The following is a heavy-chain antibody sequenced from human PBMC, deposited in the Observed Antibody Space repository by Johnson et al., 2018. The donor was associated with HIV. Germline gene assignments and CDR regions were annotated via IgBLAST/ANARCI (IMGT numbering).Heavy chain of an antibody. CDR3: AKHWGGTSWVPDGFDI. CDR1: GFTFNSYG. V-gene: IGHV3-30*02. Sequence: QVQLVESGGGVVQPGGSLRLSCAASGFTFNSYGMHWVRQAPGKGLEWVAFIRYDGTNKYYVDSVKGRFTISRDNSKNTVYLEMNSLRPEDTAVYYGAKHWGGTSWVPDGFDIWGQGTMVTVSS. CDR2: IRYDGTNK. J-gene: IGHJ3*02. D-gene: IGHD3-10*01.